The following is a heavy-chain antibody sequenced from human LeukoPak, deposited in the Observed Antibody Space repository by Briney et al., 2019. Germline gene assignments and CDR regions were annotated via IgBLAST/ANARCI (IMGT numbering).Heavy chain of an antibody. J-gene: IGHJ5*02. Sequence: GGSLRLSCVASEFSVSTNYMTWVRQAPGKGLEWVSVIYSGGNTYYADSVKGRFIISRDISKNIVYLQMNSLRVEDMAVYYCARMRKQVGSRYFDPWGQGTLVTVSP. V-gene: IGHV3-53*01. D-gene: IGHD1-26*01. CDR3: ARMRKQVGSRYFDP. CDR1: EFSVSTNY. CDR2: IYSGGNT.